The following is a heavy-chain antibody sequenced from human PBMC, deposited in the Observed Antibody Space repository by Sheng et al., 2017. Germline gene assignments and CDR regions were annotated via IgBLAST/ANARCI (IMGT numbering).Heavy chain of an antibody. CDR3: AKGDTAMADYFFDH. J-gene: IGHJ4*02. Sequence: QVQLVESGGGLVQPGRSLRLSCVASGFAFSTYAMHWVRQAPGKGLEWVTVVSNDGTKNYYSDSAKGRFTISRDNSKNMVYLQMNRLRVDDTAVYFCAKGDTAMADYFFDHWGQGTLVSVSS. CDR2: VSNDGTKN. V-gene: IGHV3-30*18. D-gene: IGHD5-18*01. CDR1: GFAFSTYA.